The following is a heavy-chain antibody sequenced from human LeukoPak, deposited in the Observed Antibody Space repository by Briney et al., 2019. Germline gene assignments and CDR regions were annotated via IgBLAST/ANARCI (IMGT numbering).Heavy chain of an antibody. D-gene: IGHD5-18*01. Sequence: SETLSLTCSVSGGSISSSSFYWGWIRQPPGKGLEWIGSISYTGSTYYNPSLKSRVTISIDTSKNQFSLKLSSVTAADTAVYYCAREGYNYAYDYWGQGTLVTVSS. J-gene: IGHJ4*02. CDR3: AREGYNYAYDY. V-gene: IGHV4-39*07. CDR2: ISYTGST. CDR1: GGSISSSSFY.